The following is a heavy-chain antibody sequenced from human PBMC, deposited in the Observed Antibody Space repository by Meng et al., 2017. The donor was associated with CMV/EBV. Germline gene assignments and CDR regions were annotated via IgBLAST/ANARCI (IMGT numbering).Heavy chain of an antibody. CDR3: AVPVSSRIFGVVSSSYGVDV. CDR1: GYTFTSYY. J-gene: IGHJ6*02. CDR2: INPSGGST. Sequence: ASVKVSCKASGYTFTSYYMHWVRQAPGQGLEWMGIINPSGGSTSYAQKFQGRVTMNRDTSTSTVYMELSSLRSEDTAVYYCAVPVSSRIFGVVSSSYGVDVWGQGTTVTVSS. D-gene: IGHD3-3*02. V-gene: IGHV1-46*01.